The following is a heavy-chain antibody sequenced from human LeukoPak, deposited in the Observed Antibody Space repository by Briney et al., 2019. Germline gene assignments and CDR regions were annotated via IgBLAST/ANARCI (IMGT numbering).Heavy chain of an antibody. Sequence: GGSLRLPCAASGFTFSSYGMHWVRQAPGKGLEWVAVISYDGSNKYYADSVKGRFTISRDNSKDTLYLQMNSLRAEDTAVYYCAKDGYSPYDAFDIWGQGTMVTVSS. CDR2: ISYDGSNK. J-gene: IGHJ3*02. CDR1: GFTFSSYG. D-gene: IGHD5-24*01. CDR3: AKDGYSPYDAFDI. V-gene: IGHV3-30*18.